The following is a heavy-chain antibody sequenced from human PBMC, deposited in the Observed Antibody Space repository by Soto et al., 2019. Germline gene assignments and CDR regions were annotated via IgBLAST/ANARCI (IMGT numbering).Heavy chain of an antibody. CDR2: IYWDDDQ. J-gene: IGHJ6*02. D-gene: IGHD2-15*01. V-gene: IGHV2-5*02. CDR1: GFSLSTSGVG. CDR3: AYMPCSGGSCSWFSFSGMDV. Sequence: ITLKESGPTLVKPTQTLTLTCTFSGFSLSTSGVGVAWIRQPPGKALEWLALIYWDDDQRYRPSLESRLTITKDTSKNQVVLTMTNMDSEDTATYYCAYMPCSGGSCSWFSFSGMDVWGQGTTVTVSS.